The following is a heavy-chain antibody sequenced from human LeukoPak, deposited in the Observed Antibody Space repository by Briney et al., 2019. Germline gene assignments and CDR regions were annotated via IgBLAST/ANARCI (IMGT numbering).Heavy chain of an antibody. J-gene: IGHJ6*02. CDR2: IWYDGSNK. V-gene: IGHV3-33*01. Sequence: AGGSLRLSCAASGFTFSSYGMHWVRQAPGKGLEWVAVIWYDGSNKYYADSVKGRFTISRDNSKNTLYLQMNSLRAEDTAVYYCARDLRRHIVVVTAIRYYYYGMDVWGQGTTVTVSS. CDR1: GFTFSSYG. D-gene: IGHD2-21*02. CDR3: ARDLRRHIVVVTAIRYYYYGMDV.